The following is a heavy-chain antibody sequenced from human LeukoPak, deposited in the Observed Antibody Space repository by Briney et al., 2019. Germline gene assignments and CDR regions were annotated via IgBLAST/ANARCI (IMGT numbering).Heavy chain of an antibody. CDR2: INQDGSEK. CDR3: ARDRLHYGEYEKTLDY. D-gene: IGHD4-17*01. CDR1: RFSFSSYW. V-gene: IGHV3-7*01. Sequence: GGSLRLSCAASRFSFSSYWMSWVRQAPGKGLEWVANINQDGSEKFYADSVKGRFTISRDNANNSMFLQMNSLRVEDTAVFYCARDRLHYGEYEKTLDYWGQGTLVTVSS. J-gene: IGHJ4*02.